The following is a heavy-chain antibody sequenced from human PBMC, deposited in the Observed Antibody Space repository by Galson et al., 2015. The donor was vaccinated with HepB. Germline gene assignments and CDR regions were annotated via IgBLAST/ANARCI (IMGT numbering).Heavy chain of an antibody. CDR1: GFTFSNAW. Sequence: SLRLSCAASGFTFSNAWMSWVRQAPGKGLEWVGRIKSKTDGGTTDYAAPVKGRFTISRDDSKNTPYLQMNSLKTEDTAVYYCTTGGSIEAPYYYYGMDVWGQGTTVTVSS. D-gene: IGHD2/OR15-2a*01. V-gene: IGHV3-15*01. J-gene: IGHJ6*02. CDR2: IKSKTDGGTT. CDR3: TTGGSIEAPYYYYGMDV.